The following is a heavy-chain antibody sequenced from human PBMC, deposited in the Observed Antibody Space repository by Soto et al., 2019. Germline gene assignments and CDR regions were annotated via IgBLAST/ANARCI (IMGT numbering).Heavy chain of an antibody. V-gene: IGHV4-59*01. CDR3: ARGGDYFGTYYYYGMDV. D-gene: IGHD4-17*01. J-gene: IGHJ6*02. CDR2: IYYSGST. CDR1: GGSISSYY. Sequence: SETLSLTCTVSGGSISSYYLSWIRQPPGKGLEWIGYIYYSGSTNYNPSLKSRVTISVDTSKNQFSLKLSSVTAADTAVYYCARGGDYFGTYYYYGMDVWGQGTTVTVSS.